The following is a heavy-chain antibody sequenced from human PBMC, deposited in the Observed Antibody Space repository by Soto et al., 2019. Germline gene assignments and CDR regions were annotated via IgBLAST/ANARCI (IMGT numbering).Heavy chain of an antibody. V-gene: IGHV3-48*03. CDR3: ARDVGPNTLDY. Sequence: PGGCLSLSWAASGFTFSSYEMNWVRQAPGKGLEWVSYISSSGSTIYYADSVKGRFTVSRDNAKNALYLQMNSLRAEDTAVYYCARDVGPNTLDYWGQGTLVTVSS. J-gene: IGHJ4*02. CDR1: GFTFSSYE. CDR2: ISSSGSTI.